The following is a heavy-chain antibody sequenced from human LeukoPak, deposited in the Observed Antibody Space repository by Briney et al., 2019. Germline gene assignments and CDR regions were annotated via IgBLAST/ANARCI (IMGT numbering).Heavy chain of an antibody. CDR3: ARDFYCSSTSCYTGVYFDY. J-gene: IGHJ4*02. CDR2: ISSSSSTI. Sequence: GGSLRLSCAASGFTFSSYSMNWVRQAPGKGLEWVSYISSSSSTIYYADSVKGRFTISRDNAKNSLYLQMNSLRAEDTAVYYCARDFYCSSTSCYTGVYFDYWGQGTLVTASS. V-gene: IGHV3-48*04. CDR1: GFTFSSYS. D-gene: IGHD2-2*02.